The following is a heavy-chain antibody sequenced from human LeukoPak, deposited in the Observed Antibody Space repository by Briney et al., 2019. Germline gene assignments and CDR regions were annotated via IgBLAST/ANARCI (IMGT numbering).Heavy chain of an antibody. CDR1: GGTFSSYA. D-gene: IGHD6-13*01. V-gene: IGHV1-69*05. J-gene: IGHJ4*02. Sequence: SVKVSCKASGGTFSSYAISWVRQAPGQGLEWMGGIIPIFGTANYAQKFQGRVTITTDESTSTAYMELSSLRSEDTAVYYCARDRPAGGSSWYGVFTDWGQGALVTVSS. CDR3: ARDRPAGGSSWYGVFTD. CDR2: IIPIFGTA.